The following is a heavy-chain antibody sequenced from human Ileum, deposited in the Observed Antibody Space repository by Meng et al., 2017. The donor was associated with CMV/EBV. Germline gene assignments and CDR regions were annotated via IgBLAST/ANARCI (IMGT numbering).Heavy chain of an antibody. V-gene: IGHV4-30-4*08. CDR2: IHYSGST. Sequence: AQLQASGPGLLNPSQTLSLTCPVSGASISSSDYYWSWIRQPPGKGLEWIGYIHYSGSTYYNPSLKSRVTISEDTSKNQFSLKLNSVTAADTAVYYCARASYYDSSYFDNWGQGTLVTVSS. CDR3: ARASYYDSSYFDN. CDR1: GASISSSDYY. J-gene: IGHJ4*02. D-gene: IGHD3-22*01.